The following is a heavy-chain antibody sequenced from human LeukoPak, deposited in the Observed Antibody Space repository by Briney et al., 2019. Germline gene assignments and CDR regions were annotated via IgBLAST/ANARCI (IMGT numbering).Heavy chain of an antibody. CDR1: GYTFTGYC. Sequence: ASVKVSCKASGYTFTGYCMHWVRQAPGQGLEWMGWINPNSGGTNYAQKFQGRVTMTRDTSISTAYMELSRLRSDDTAVYYCAREVDIVVVPAAMQEGNWFDPWGQGTLVTVSS. J-gene: IGHJ5*02. V-gene: IGHV1-2*02. D-gene: IGHD2-2*01. CDR2: INPNSGGT. CDR3: AREVDIVVVPAAMQEGNWFDP.